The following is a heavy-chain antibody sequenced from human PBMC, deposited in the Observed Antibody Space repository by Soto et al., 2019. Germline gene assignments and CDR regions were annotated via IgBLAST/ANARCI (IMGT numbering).Heavy chain of an antibody. V-gene: IGHV3-48*03. J-gene: IGHJ3*02. CDR2: IGSSGSPI. CDR3: ARDRVATGDDAFDI. CDR1: GFTFNNYE. Sequence: EVHLVESGGGLEQPGGSLRVSCEGSGFTFNNYEMNWVRQAPGKGLEWVSYIGSSGSPIYYADSVRGRFAISRDDAKNSLYLHMNSLRVEDTALYYCARDRVATGDDAFDIWGQGTMVTVSS. D-gene: IGHD5-12*01.